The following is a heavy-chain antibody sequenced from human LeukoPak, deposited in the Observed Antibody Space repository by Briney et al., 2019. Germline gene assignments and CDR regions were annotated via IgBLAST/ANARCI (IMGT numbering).Heavy chain of an antibody. V-gene: IGHV4-61*08. D-gene: IGHD6-19*01. Sequence: SETLSLTCTVSGGSISSGGYYWSWIRQPPGKGLEWIGYIYYSGSTNYNPSLKSRVTISVDTSKNQFSLKLSSVTAADTAVYYCARGGYSSLGWHQPDAFDIWGQGTMVTVSS. CDR1: GGSISSGGYY. J-gene: IGHJ3*02. CDR2: IYYSGST. CDR3: ARGGYSSLGWHQPDAFDI.